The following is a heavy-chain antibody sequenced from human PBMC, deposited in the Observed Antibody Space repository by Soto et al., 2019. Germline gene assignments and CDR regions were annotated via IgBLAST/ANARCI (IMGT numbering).Heavy chain of an antibody. J-gene: IGHJ4*02. Sequence: EVQLLQSGGGLVQPGGSLRLSCAASGFIFSNYAMNWVRQAPGKGLEWVSIVTSRGDTTYYADSVKGRFTISRDNSKNTLYLQVNSLTAEDTAVYYCAKDRLGGGRGYWGQGTLVSVSS. V-gene: IGHV3-23*01. CDR1: GFIFSNYA. CDR2: VTSRGDTT. CDR3: AKDRLGGGRGY. D-gene: IGHD3-16*01.